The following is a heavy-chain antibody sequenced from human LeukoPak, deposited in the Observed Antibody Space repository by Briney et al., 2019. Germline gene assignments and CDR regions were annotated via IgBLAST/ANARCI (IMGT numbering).Heavy chain of an antibody. CDR2: IWYGETI. CDR1: GVSIRTYS. Sequence: PSESLSLTCAVSGVSIRTYSRGWIRQAPGRGLEWIGYIWYGETIVYQPIPKSRVAISQDTYRNDCCLNLSFVTAADAAIYYCAKYEHHNYFDPWGQGILVLVSS. D-gene: IGHD2-8*01. CDR3: AKYEHHNYFDP. J-gene: IGHJ5*02. V-gene: IGHV4-59*01.